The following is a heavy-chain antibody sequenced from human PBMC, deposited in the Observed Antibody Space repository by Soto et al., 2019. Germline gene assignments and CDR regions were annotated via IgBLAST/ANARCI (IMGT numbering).Heavy chain of an antibody. CDR2: ISSSSSYI. V-gene: IGHV3-21*01. CDR3: AREVGVVFYSYSFYYYGLDF. Sequence: GGSLRLSCAASGFTFSSYSMNWVRQAPGKGLEWVSSISSSSSYIYYADSVKGRLTISRDNAKNSLYLQMNSLRAEDTVVFYCAREVGVVFYSYSFYYYGLDFWGQGPTVTVSS. J-gene: IGHJ6*02. CDR1: GFTFSSYS. D-gene: IGHD3-16*01.